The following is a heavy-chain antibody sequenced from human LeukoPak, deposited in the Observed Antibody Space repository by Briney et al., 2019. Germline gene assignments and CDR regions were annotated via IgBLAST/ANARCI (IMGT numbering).Heavy chain of an antibody. J-gene: IGHJ4*02. D-gene: IGHD2/OR15-2a*01. CDR3: ARHFYDTSTYYSSFDF. Sequence: GXPLXISCKGSGYNFAEYWIGWVRQMPGKGLEWVAFIYPGGSDRRYSPPFQGQGTISADKSINTVYLQWGSLKASDTAMYYCARHFYDTSTYYSSFDFWGQGTLVTVSS. CDR2: IYPGGSDR. CDR1: GYNFAEYW. V-gene: IGHV5-51*01.